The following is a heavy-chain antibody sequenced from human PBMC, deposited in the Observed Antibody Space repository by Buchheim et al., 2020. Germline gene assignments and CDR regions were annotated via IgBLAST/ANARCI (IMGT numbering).Heavy chain of an antibody. CDR3: TRDVPGPARFDP. CDR2: ISEDGGRT. J-gene: IGHJ5*02. V-gene: IGHV3-74*01. Sequence: EVQLVESGGGLVQPGGSLRLSCAASGFTFSSHFMHWVRQAPGTGLMWVSRISEDGGRTNYADSVRGRFTISRDNAKNTLHLQMNSLRVEDTAVYYCTRDVPGPARFDPWSQGTL. CDR1: GFTFSSHF.